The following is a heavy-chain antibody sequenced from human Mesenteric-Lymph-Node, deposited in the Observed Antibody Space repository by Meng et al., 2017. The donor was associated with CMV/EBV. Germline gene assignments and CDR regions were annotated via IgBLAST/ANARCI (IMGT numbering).Heavy chain of an antibody. CDR1: GFTFSSYE. V-gene: IGHV3-48*03. Sequence: LSLTCAASGFTFSSYEMNWVRQAPGKGLEWVSYISSSGSTIYYADSVKGRFTISRDNAKNSLYLQMNSLRAEDTAVYYCAREVTLYQYYGMDVWGQGTTVTVSS. CDR3: AREVTLYQYYGMDV. CDR2: ISSSGSTI. D-gene: IGHD4-11*01. J-gene: IGHJ6*02.